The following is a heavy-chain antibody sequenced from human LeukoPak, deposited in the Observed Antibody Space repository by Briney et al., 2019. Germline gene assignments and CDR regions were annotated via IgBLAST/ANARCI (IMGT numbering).Heavy chain of an antibody. CDR2: ITSSSNYI. J-gene: IGHJ3*02. V-gene: IGHV3-21*01. Sequence: GGSLRLSCAASGFTFSSYGMNWVRQAPGKGLEWVSFITSSSNYIYYADSLKGRFTISRDNAKNSLYLQLNSLRAEDTAVYYCARESGGDLGEAFDIWGQGTMVTVSS. CDR1: GFTFSSYG. D-gene: IGHD1-26*01. CDR3: ARESGGDLGEAFDI.